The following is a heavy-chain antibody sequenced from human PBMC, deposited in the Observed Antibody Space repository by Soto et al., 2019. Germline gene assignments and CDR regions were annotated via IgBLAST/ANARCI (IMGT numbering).Heavy chain of an antibody. J-gene: IGHJ4*02. CDR3: ARDPIGAINQYYSDS. V-gene: IGHV3-48*03. CDR2: ISSSGSTI. Sequence: GSLRLSCAASGFTFSSYEMHWVRQAPGKGQERVSYISSSGSTIYYADSVKGRFTISRDNANNSLSLQMNSLRPEHMAIYYCARDPIGAINQYYSDSWGQGTLVSFTS. D-gene: IGHD3-22*01. CDR1: GFTFSSYE.